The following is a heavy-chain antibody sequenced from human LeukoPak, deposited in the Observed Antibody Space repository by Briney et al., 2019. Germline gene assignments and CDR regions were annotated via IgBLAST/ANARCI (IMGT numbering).Heavy chain of an antibody. J-gene: IGHJ4*02. CDR3: ARGVYIAAAQYGY. CDR2: IYYSGTT. CDR1: GGSIGTYS. Sequence: SETLSLTCTVSGGSIGTYSWNWIRQPPGKGLEWIGYIYYSGTTNYNPSLKSRVTISVDTSKNQFSLKLSSVTAADTAVYYCARGVYIAAAQYGYWGQGTLVTASP. D-gene: IGHD6-13*01. V-gene: IGHV4-59*01.